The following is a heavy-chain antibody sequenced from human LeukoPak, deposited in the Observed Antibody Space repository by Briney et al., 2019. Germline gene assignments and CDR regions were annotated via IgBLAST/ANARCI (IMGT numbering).Heavy chain of an antibody. D-gene: IGHD1-26*01. CDR3: ATTTSGGDAFDI. CDR1: GGSISSYY. J-gene: IGHJ3*02. Sequence: SETLSLTCTVSGGSISSYYWSWIRQLPGRTLEWIGYSYYSGSTKYNPSLKSRVTISVDTSNNQFSLNLRSVTAADTAVYYCATTTSGGDAFDIWGQGTMVTVSS. CDR2: SYYSGST. V-gene: IGHV4-59*01.